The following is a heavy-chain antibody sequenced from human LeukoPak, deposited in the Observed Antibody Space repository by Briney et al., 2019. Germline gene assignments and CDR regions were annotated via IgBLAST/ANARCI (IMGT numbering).Heavy chain of an antibody. CDR1: GYSIRSGYY. J-gene: IGHJ5*02. V-gene: IGHV4-38-2*02. CDR2: MYHSGST. CDR3: ARVPGPNWFDP. Sequence: SETLSLTCTVSGYSIRSGYYWAWIRQPPGKGLEWIGSMYHSGSTFYNPSLRSRVTISVDTSKNQISLNLRSVTAADTAVYYCARVPGPNWFDPWGQGTLVTVSS.